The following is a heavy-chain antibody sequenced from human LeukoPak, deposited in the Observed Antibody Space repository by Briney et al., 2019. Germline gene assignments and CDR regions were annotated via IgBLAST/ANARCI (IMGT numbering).Heavy chain of an antibody. CDR2: ISDSGSTI. Sequence: SGGSLRLSCAASGFTFSNHGMQWVRQAPGKGLEWVSFISDSGSTISYADSVKGRFTISRDNAKNSLYLQMNSLKTEDTAVYYCARGAPYYYYGMDVWGQGTTVTVSS. J-gene: IGHJ6*02. V-gene: IGHV3-48*03. CDR3: ARGAPYYYYGMDV. CDR1: GFTFSNHG.